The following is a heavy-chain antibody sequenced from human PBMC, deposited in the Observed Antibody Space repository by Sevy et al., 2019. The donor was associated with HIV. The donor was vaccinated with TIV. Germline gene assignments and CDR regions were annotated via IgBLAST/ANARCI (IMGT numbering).Heavy chain of an antibody. CDR2: IYYNGHI. CDR1: GGSITSLY. Sequence: SETLSLTCTVSGGSITSLYWNWIRQPPGKGLEWIANIYYNGHINYNPSLKSRVTLSLDTSTNQFSLRLSSVTAADTAMYYCAGENARGRGYSWGQGTLVTVSS. D-gene: IGHD3-3*02. J-gene: IGHJ4*02. CDR3: AGENARGRGYS. V-gene: IGHV4-59*08.